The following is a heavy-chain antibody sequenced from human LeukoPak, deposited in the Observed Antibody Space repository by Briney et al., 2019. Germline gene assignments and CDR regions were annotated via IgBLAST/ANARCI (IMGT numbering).Heavy chain of an antibody. V-gene: IGHV3-23*01. D-gene: IGHD1-26*01. J-gene: IGHJ3*02. CDR2: ISGSGGST. CDR3: AKGDSGSYVSAFDI. CDR1: GFTFSSYA. Sequence: RPGGSLRLSCAASGFTFSSYAMSWVRQAPGKGLEWVSAISGSGGSTYYADSVKGRFTITRDNSKNTLYLQMNSLRAEDTAVYYCAKGDSGSYVSAFDIWGQGTMVTVSS.